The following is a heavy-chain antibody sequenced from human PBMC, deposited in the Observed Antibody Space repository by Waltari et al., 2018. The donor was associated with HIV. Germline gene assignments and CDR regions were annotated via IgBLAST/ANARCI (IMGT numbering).Heavy chain of an antibody. CDR3: ARGAPWDGYNSDWYFDL. CDR1: GFTFNNYD. CDR2: IWYDGSKK. D-gene: IGHD5-12*01. J-gene: IGHJ2*01. V-gene: IGHV3-33*01. Sequence: QVQLVQWGGGVVQPGRSLRLSCAASGFTFNNYDMSWVRQTPGKGLDCVAVIWYDGSKKDYADSVKGRFTISRDNSNNRLYLQMNSLRVDDTAVYLCARGAPWDGYNSDWYFDLWGRGTLVTVSS.